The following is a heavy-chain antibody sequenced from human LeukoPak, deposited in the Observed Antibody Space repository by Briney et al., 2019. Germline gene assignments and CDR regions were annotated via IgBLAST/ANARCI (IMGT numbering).Heavy chain of an antibody. CDR2: IYIGGDT. D-gene: IGHD1-26*01. J-gene: IGHJ3*01. V-gene: IGHV3-53*01. Sequence: WGSRRLSCAASAFSLSRNFMGWVRQAPGKGLEWVSLIYIGGDTYYTDSVKGRVTISIDNSKNNIYLQMNSLRVEDTAVYYCAREVGSGSYLAHAFDLWGQGTMVTVSS. CDR1: AFSLSRNF. CDR3: AREVGSGSYLAHAFDL.